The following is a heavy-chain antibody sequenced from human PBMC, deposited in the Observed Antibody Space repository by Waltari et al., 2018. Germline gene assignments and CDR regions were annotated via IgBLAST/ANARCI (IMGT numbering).Heavy chain of an antibody. Sequence: EVRFLESGGGLVQPGGSLRLSCEVSGFSFSSYAMTWVRQVPGKGPRWVSSITAAADSASYADSVKGRFTISRDNPKNILYLQMNSLGVEDTAVYFCVSFVASGTTRIDYWGQGTLVTVSS. D-gene: IGHD3-10*01. CDR1: GFSFSSYA. V-gene: IGHV3-23*01. J-gene: IGHJ4*02. CDR3: VSFVASGTTRIDY. CDR2: ITAAADSA.